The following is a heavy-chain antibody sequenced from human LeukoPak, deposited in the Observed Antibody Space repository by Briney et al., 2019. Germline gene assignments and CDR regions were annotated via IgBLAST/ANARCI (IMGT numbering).Heavy chain of an antibody. V-gene: IGHV4-59*08. CDR2: IYYSGST. J-gene: IGHJ5*02. CDR3: ARSGAWEGALYNWFDP. CDR1: GGSISSYY. Sequence: SETLSLTCTVSGGSISSYYWSWIRQPPGKGLEWIGYIYYSGSTNYNPSLKSRVTISVDTSKNQFSLKLSSVTAADTAVYYCARSGAWEGALYNWFDPWGQGTLVTVSS. D-gene: IGHD1-26*01.